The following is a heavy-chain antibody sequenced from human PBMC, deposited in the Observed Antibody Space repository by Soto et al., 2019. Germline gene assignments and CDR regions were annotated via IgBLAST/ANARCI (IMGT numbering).Heavy chain of an antibody. Sequence: SVKVSCKASGGTFSSYAISWVRQAPGQGLEWMGGIIPIFGTANYAQKFQGRVTITADKSTSTAYMELSSLRSEDTAVYYCARDCSSTSCYDYYYHGMDVWGQGTTVTVSS. CDR3: ARDCSSTSCYDYYYHGMDV. D-gene: IGHD2-2*01. CDR1: GGTFSSYA. CDR2: IIPIFGTA. J-gene: IGHJ6*02. V-gene: IGHV1-69*06.